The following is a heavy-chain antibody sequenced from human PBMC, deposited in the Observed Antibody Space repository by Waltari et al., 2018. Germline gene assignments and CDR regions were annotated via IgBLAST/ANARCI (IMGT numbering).Heavy chain of an antibody. V-gene: IGHV1-69*05. CDR1: GGTFSSYA. J-gene: IGHJ3*02. Sequence: QVQLVQSGAEVKKPGSSVKVSCKASGGTFSSYAISWVRQAPGQGLEWMGGSIPIFGTANYAQKFQGRVTITTDESTSTAYMELSSLRSEDTAVYYCARDNPTPYCGGDCFDAFDIWGQGTMVTVSS. D-gene: IGHD2-21*01. CDR3: ARDNPTPYCGGDCFDAFDI. CDR2: SIPIFGTA.